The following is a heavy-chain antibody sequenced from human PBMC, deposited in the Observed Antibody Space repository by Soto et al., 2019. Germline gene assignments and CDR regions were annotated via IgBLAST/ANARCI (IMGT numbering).Heavy chain of an antibody. Sequence: PGGSLRLSCAASGFTFSNFWMHWVRQAPGKGLVWVSRINSDGSSTNYAESVKGRSTISRDNAKNTLYLQMNSLRADDSGVYYCAKDPYSGVLVPVAIGFDPWGPGTLVTVSS. V-gene: IGHV3-74*01. CDR2: INSDGSST. CDR1: GFTFSNFW. CDR3: AKDPYSGVLVPVAIGFDP. D-gene: IGHD2-2*01. J-gene: IGHJ5*02.